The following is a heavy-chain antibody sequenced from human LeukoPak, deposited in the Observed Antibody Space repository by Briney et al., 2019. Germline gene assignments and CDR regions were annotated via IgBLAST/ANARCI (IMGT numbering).Heavy chain of an antibody. CDR2: ISAYNGNT. CDR3: ARDPPIVVVPAAATVYDY. Sequence: ASVKVSCKASGYTFTSYGISWVRQAPGQGLEWMGWISAYNGNTNYAQKPQGRVTMTTDTSTSTAYMELRSLRSDDTAVYYCARDPPIVVVPAAATVYDYWGQGTLVTVSS. CDR1: GYTFTSYG. J-gene: IGHJ4*02. V-gene: IGHV1-18*01. D-gene: IGHD2-2*01.